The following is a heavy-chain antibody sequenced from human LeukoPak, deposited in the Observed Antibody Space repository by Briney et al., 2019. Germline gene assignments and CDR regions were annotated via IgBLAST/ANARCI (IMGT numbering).Heavy chain of an antibody. CDR1: GYTFTSYG. D-gene: IGHD1-1*01. Sequence: VASVKVSCKASGYTFTSYGISWVRQATGQGLEWMGWMNPNSGNTGYAQKFQGRVTITRNTSISTAYMELSSLRSEDTAVYYCARDRLSTGTPGAFDIWGQGTMVTVSS. J-gene: IGHJ3*02. V-gene: IGHV1-8*03. CDR3: ARDRLSTGTPGAFDI. CDR2: MNPNSGNT.